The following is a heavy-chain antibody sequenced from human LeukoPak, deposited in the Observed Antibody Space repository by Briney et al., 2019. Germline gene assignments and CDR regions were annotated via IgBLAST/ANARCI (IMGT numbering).Heavy chain of an antibody. D-gene: IGHD6-19*01. CDR3: ARVSYSSGWWLLDY. Sequence: GASVKVSRKASGYTFTSYDINWVRQATGQGLEWMGWMNPNSGNTGYAQKFQGRVTLTTDTSTSTAYMELRSLRSDDTAVYYCARVSYSSGWWLLDYWGQGTLVTVSS. CDR2: MNPNSGNT. V-gene: IGHV1-8*01. CDR1: GYTFTSYD. J-gene: IGHJ4*02.